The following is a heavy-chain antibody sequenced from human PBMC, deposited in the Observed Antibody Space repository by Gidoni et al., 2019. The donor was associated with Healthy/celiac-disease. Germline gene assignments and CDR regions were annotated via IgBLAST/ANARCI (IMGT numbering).Heavy chain of an antibody. CDR1: GGTFSSYA. Sequence: VQLVQSGAAVKKTGCTVTVSCKASGGTFSSYAISWVRQAPGQGLEWMGGIIPIFGTANYAQKLQGRVTITADESTSTAYMELSSLRSEDTAVYYCARDRYGGGGSYGNWGQGTLVTVSS. CDR3: ARDRYGGGGSYGN. J-gene: IGHJ4*02. CDR2: IIPIFGTA. D-gene: IGHD1-26*01. V-gene: IGHV1-69*01.